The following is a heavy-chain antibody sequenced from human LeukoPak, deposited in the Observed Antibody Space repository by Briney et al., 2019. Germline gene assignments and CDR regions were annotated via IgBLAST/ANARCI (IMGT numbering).Heavy chain of an antibody. D-gene: IGHD3-10*01. CDR3: AKGSGSGSRYKDDAFDI. CDR1: GFTFDDYA. J-gene: IGHJ3*02. CDR2: ISRNSGSI. V-gene: IGHV3-9*01. Sequence: PGGSLRLSCAASGFTFDDYAMHWVRQAPGKGLEWVSGISRNSGSIGYADSVKGRFTISRDNAKNSLYLQMNSLRAEDTALYYCAKGSGSGSRYKDDAFDIWGQGTMVTVSS.